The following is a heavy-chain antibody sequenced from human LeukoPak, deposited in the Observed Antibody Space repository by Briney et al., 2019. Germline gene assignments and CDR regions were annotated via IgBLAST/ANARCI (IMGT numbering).Heavy chain of an antibody. V-gene: IGHV3-74*01. CDR2: INSDGSST. CDR1: GFTFSSYW. CDR3: ARDYCSGGSCWYMDV. Sequence: PGGSLRLSCAASGFTFSSYWMHWVRQAPGKGLVWVSRINSDGSSTTYADSVKGRFTISRDNAKNSLYLQMNSLRAEDTAVYYCARDYCSGGSCWYMDVWGKGTTVTVSS. J-gene: IGHJ6*03. D-gene: IGHD2-15*01.